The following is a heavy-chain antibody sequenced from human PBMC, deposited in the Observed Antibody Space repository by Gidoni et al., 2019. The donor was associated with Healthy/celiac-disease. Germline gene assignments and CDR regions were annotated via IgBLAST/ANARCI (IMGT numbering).Heavy chain of an antibody. Sequence: QVQLVESGGGVVQPGRSLSTACPASGFTFGSYGMHWVRQAPGKGLEWVAVISYDGSNKYYADSVKGRFTISRDNSKNTLYLQMNSLRAEDTAVYYCAKFGGDFWSGYNIFDYWGQGTLVTVSS. CDR1: GFTFGSYG. D-gene: IGHD3-3*01. V-gene: IGHV3-30*18. J-gene: IGHJ4*02. CDR3: AKFGGDFWSGYNIFDY. CDR2: ISYDGSNK.